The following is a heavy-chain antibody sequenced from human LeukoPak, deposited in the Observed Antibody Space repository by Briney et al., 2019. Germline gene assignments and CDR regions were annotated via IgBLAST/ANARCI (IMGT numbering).Heavy chain of an antibody. CDR2: IYYSGSA. CDR3: ARLYSSSSGQTFDY. V-gene: IGHV4-39*07. CDR1: GGSISSSSHY. Sequence: SETLSLTCSVSGGSISSSSHYWGWVRQSPGKGLEWIASIYYSGSAYYNPSLKSRVTISLDTSKNQFSLKLSSVTAADTAVYYCARLYSSSSGQTFDYWGQGTLVTVSS. D-gene: IGHD6-6*01. J-gene: IGHJ4*02.